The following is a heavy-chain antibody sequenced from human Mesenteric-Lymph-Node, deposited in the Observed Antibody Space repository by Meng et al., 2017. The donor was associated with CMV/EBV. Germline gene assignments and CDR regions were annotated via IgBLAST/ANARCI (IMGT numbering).Heavy chain of an antibody. V-gene: IGHV3-30*04. J-gene: IGHJ4*02. D-gene: IGHD2-2*01. CDR3: ARDHLAVVTPTTNIDE. CDR1: GFILSSYA. CDR2: ISYDDAFK. Sequence: GGSLRLSCAASGFILSSYAMHWVRQAPGKGPEWVAVISYDDAFKYYSDSVKGQFTISRDNPNHMVYLQMNSLRVEDTAVYYCARDHLAVVTPTTNIDEWGQGTLVTVSS.